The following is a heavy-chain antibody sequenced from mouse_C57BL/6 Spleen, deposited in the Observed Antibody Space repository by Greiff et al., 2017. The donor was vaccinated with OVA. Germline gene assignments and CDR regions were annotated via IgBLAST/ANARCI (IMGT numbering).Heavy chain of an antibody. CDR1: GYTFTDYY. CDR2: INPNNGGT. V-gene: IGHV1-26*01. J-gene: IGHJ1*03. Sequence: VQLQQSGPELVKPGASVKISCKASGYTFTDYYMNWVKQSHGKSLEWIGDINPNNGGTSYNQKFKGKATLTVDKSSSTAYMELRSLTSEDSAVYYCARNWDPTGSYWYFDVWGTGTTVTVSS. D-gene: IGHD4-1*01. CDR3: ARNWDPTGSYWYFDV.